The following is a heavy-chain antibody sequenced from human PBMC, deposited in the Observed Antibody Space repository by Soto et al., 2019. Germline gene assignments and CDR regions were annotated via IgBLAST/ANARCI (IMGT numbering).Heavy chain of an antibody. J-gene: IGHJ4*02. Sequence: SLRLSCAASGFTFDDYAMHWVRQAPGKGLEWVSGISWNSGSIGYADSVKGRFTISRDNAKNSLYLQMNSLRAEDTALYYCAKGFCSSTSCPIDYWGQGTLVTVSS. CDR1: GFTFDDYA. CDR2: ISWNSGSI. D-gene: IGHD2-2*01. V-gene: IGHV3-9*01. CDR3: AKGFCSSTSCPIDY.